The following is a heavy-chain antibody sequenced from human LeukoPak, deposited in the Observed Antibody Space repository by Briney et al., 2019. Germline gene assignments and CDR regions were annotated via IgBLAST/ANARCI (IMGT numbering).Heavy chain of an antibody. CDR3: ARETTGLARYFDY. J-gene: IGHJ4*02. D-gene: IGHD4-11*01. CDR2: IYTSGST. V-gene: IGHV4-4*07. Sequence: PSETLSLTRTVSGGSISDNYWSWIRQPAGKGLEWIGRIYTSGSTNYNPSLKSRVTMSVDTSKNQFSLNLSSVTAADTAVYYCARETTGLARYFDYWGQGTLVTVSS. CDR1: GGSISDNY.